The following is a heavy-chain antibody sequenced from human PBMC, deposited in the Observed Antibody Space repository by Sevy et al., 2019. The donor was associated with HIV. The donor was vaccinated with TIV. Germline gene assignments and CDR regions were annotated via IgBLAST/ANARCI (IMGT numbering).Heavy chain of an antibody. Sequence: GGSLRLSCAASGFTFSSYAMSWVRQAPGKGLEWVSAISGIGGSTYYADSVKGRFTISRDNSKNTLYLQMNSLRAEDTAVYYCAKDYLSGYSSGWGYYYYGMDVWGQGTTVTVSS. J-gene: IGHJ6*02. CDR3: AKDYLSGYSSGWGYYYYGMDV. V-gene: IGHV3-23*01. CDR2: ISGIGGST. D-gene: IGHD6-19*01. CDR1: GFTFSSYA.